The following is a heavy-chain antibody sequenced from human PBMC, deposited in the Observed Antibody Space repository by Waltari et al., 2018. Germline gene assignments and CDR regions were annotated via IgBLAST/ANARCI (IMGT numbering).Heavy chain of an antibody. V-gene: IGHV1-46*01. Sequence: QVQLVQSGAEVKKPGASVKIACKASGYSFIDYYMHWVRQAPGQGLEWVGIINLSGGTTSYEQRFQGRVTVTRDTSTSTVYMELNSLRSEDTAVYFCARSGFTLDYWGQGTLVTVSS. J-gene: IGHJ4*02. CDR3: ARSGFTLDY. CDR1: GYSFIDYY. D-gene: IGHD2-15*01. CDR2: INLSGGTT.